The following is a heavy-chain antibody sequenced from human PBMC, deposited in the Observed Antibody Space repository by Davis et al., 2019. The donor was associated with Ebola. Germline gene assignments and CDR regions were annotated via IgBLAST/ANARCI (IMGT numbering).Heavy chain of an antibody. Sequence: GSLRLSCTVSGGSISSSSYYWGWIRQPPGKGLEWIGSIYYSGSTYYNPSLKSRVTISVDTSKNQFSLKLSSVTAADTAVYYCARADILTGYRGVGYGMDVWGQGTTVTVSS. CDR3: ARADILTGYRGVGYGMDV. CDR1: GGSISSSSYY. CDR2: IYYSGST. V-gene: IGHV4-39*07. D-gene: IGHD3-9*01. J-gene: IGHJ6*02.